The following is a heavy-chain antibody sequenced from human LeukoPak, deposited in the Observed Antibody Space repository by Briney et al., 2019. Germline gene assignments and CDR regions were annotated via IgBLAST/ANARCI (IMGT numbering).Heavy chain of an antibody. J-gene: IGHJ5*02. CDR2: IYYSGST. Sequence: SETLSLTCTVSGGSISSSSYYWGWIRQPPGKGLEWIGSIYYSGSTYYSPSLKSRVTISVDTSKNQFSLKLSSVTAADTAVYYCARLWYSSSWYLSYWFDPWGQGTLVTVSS. CDR1: GGSISSSSYY. D-gene: IGHD6-13*01. V-gene: IGHV4-39*01. CDR3: ARLWYSSSWYLSYWFDP.